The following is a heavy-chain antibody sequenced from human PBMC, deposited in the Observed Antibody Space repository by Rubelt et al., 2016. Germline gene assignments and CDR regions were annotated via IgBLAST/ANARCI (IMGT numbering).Heavy chain of an antibody. CDR3: ARDVIVVVPAAPDAFDI. J-gene: IGHJ3*02. D-gene: IGHD2-2*01. V-gene: IGHV1-2*02. Sequence: QVQLVQSGAEVKKPGASVKVSCKASGYTFTSYGISWVRQAPGQGLEWMGWINPNSGGTNYAQKFKGRVTMTRDTSVSTAYMELSRLTSDDTAVYYCARDVIVVVPAAPDAFDIWGQGTMVTVSS. CDR1: GYTFTSYG. CDR2: INPNSGGT.